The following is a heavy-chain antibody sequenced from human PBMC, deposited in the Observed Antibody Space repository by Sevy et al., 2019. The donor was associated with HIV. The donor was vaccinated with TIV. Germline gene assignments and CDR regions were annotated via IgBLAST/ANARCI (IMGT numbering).Heavy chain of an antibody. J-gene: IGHJ4*02. CDR3: ARGGVVVPAAIPFDY. Sequence: SETRSLTCTVSGGSISSGGYYWSWIRQHPGKGLEWIGYIYYSGSTYYNPSLKSRVTISVDTSKNQFSLKLSSVTAADTAVYYCARGGVVVPAAIPFDYWGQGTLVTVSS. CDR1: GGSISSGGYY. CDR2: IYYSGST. V-gene: IGHV4-31*03. D-gene: IGHD2-2*02.